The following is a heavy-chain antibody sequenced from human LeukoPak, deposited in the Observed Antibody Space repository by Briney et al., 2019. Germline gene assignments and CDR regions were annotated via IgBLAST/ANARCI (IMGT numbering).Heavy chain of an antibody. V-gene: IGHV3-30*02. CDR3: AKGYGGSHFDY. Sequence: GGSLRLSCAASGFTFSSYGMHWVSQAPGKGLEWVAFIRYDESNQYYADSVKGRFTISRDNSKSTLHLQMNSLKVEDTAVYYCAKGYGGSHFDYWGQGALVAVSS. J-gene: IGHJ4*02. D-gene: IGHD4-23*01. CDR1: GFTFSSYG. CDR2: IRYDESNQ.